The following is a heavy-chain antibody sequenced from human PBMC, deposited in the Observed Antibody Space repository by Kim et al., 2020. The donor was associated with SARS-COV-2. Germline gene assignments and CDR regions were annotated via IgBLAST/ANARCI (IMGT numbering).Heavy chain of an antibody. CDR1: GYTFTSYG. J-gene: IGHJ4*02. V-gene: IGHV1-18*01. D-gene: IGHD3-10*01. CDR3: ARGTTMVQGVTTPDY. Sequence: ASVKVSCKASGYTFTSYGISWVRQAPGQGLEWMGWISAYNGNTNYAQKLQGRVTMTTDTSTSTAYMELRSLRSDDTAVYYCARGTTMVQGVTTPDYWGQGTLVTVSS. CDR2: ISAYNGNT.